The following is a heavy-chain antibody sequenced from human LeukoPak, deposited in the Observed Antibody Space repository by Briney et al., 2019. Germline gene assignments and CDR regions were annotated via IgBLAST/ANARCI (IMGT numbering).Heavy chain of an antibody. CDR2: ISAYNGNT. J-gene: IGHJ4*02. V-gene: IGHV1-18*01. CDR1: GYTFTSYG. Sequence: GASVKVSCKASGYTFTSYGISWVRQAPGQGLEWMGWISAYNGNTNYAQKLQGRVTMTTDTPTSTAYMELRSLGSDDTAVYYCARDRGRGSSSWYDYWGQGTLVTVSS. CDR3: ARDRGRGSSSWYDY. D-gene: IGHD6-13*01.